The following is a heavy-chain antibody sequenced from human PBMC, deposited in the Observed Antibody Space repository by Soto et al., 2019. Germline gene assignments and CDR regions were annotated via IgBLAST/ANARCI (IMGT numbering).Heavy chain of an antibody. Sequence: GGSLRLSCAASGFTVSSNYMSWVRQAPGKGLEWVSVIYSGGSTYYADSVKGRFTISRDNSKNTLYLQMNSLRAEDTAVYYCARGLSSSRYYLRNYYYYGMDVWGQGTTVTVAS. CDR3: ARGLSSSRYYLRNYYYYGMDV. CDR2: IYSGGST. V-gene: IGHV3-53*01. J-gene: IGHJ6*02. CDR1: GFTVSSNY. D-gene: IGHD6-13*01.